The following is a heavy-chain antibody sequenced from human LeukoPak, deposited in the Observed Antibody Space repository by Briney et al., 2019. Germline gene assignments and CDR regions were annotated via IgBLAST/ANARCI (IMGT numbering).Heavy chain of an antibody. J-gene: IGHJ4*02. V-gene: IGHV3-7*01. D-gene: IGHD2-2*01. Sequence: GGPLRLSCAASGFTFSSSWMNWVRQAPGKGLELVASIKQDGSEKYYVESVKGRFTISRDNANNSLYLQMNSLRAEDTAVYYCARVSREISSYWGQGTTVTVSS. CDR2: IKQDGSEK. CDR3: ARVSREISSY. CDR1: GFTFSSSW.